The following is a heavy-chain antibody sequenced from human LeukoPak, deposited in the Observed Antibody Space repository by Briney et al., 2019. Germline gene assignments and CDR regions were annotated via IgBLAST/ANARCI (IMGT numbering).Heavy chain of an antibody. Sequence: AAVEVSCKASGYTFTVYFMHWVRQAPGQGLEWMGWINPNSGGTNYAQKFQGRVTMTRDTSISTAYMALSRLRSDDTAVYYCAREMNYDSSGYYFDYWGQGTLVTVSS. CDR1: GYTFTVYF. CDR3: AREMNYDSSGYYFDY. V-gene: IGHV1-2*02. J-gene: IGHJ4*02. CDR2: INPNSGGT. D-gene: IGHD3-22*01.